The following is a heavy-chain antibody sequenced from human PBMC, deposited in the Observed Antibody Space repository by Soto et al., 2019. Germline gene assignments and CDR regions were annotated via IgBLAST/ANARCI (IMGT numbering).Heavy chain of an antibody. CDR2: IYYSGST. D-gene: IGHD6-19*01. CDR1: AGSMSSYY. Sequence: SETLSLTWTVSAGSMSSYYWSWFRQPPGKGLEWIGYIYYSGSTNYNPSLKSRVTISVDTSKNQFSLKLSSVTAADTAVYYCARVSAFAGPDYYYYHMDVWGKGTTVTVSS. CDR3: ARVSAFAGPDYYYYHMDV. V-gene: IGHV4-59*01. J-gene: IGHJ6*03.